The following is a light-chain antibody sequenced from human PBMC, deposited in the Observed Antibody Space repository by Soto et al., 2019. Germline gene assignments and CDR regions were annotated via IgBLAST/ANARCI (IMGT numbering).Light chain of an antibody. CDR3: QQYGSSPWT. J-gene: IGKJ1*01. CDR2: GAS. CDR1: QSVSSTY. V-gene: IGKV3-20*01. Sequence: EIVLTQSPGTLSLSPGERATLSCRASQSVSSTYLAWYQQTPGQAPRLLIYGASSRATGIPDRFSGSGSGPDFTLTISRLEPEDFPVYYCQQYGSSPWTFGQGTKVEIK.